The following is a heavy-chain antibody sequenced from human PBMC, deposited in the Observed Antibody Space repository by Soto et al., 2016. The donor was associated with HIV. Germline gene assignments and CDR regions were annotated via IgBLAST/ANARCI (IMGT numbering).Heavy chain of an antibody. J-gene: IGHJ4*02. Sequence: EVQLVESGGGLVKPGESLRLSCAVSGLSFSNAWVSWVRQAPGKGLEWLGRIKSQNDGGTTDYAAFVQGRFTISRDDSKNXIYVDIDTLKTEDAGLYYCATGFSRRWADYWGQGTLVVVSS. V-gene: IGHV3-15*01. CDR2: IKSQNDGGTT. CDR1: GLSFSNAW. CDR3: ATGFSRRWADY. D-gene: IGHD3-3*01.